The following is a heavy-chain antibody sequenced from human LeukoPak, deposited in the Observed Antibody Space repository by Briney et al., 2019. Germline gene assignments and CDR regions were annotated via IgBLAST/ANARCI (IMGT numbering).Heavy chain of an antibody. CDR1: GFTFSSYE. V-gene: IGHV3-48*03. D-gene: IGHD3-10*01. CDR2: ISSSGSTI. CDR3: APRAGSLVDS. Sequence: PGGSLRLSCAASGFTFSSYEMNWVRQAPGKGLEWVSYISSSGSTIYYADSVKGRFTISRDNAKNSLYLQMNSLRAEDTAVYYCAPRAGSLVDSWGQGTLVTVSS. J-gene: IGHJ4*02.